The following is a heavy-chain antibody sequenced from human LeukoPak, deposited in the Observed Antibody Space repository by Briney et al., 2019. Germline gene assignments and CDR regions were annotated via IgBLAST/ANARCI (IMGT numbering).Heavy chain of an antibody. J-gene: IGHJ4*02. D-gene: IGHD2-15*01. CDR2: ISYDSAIK. CDR1: RFTFSRDS. V-gene: IGHV3-48*01. CDR3: VRDNPRCCGVVPVNIDDF. Sequence: PGGSLRLSCAASRFTFSRDSMNWVRQAPGKGLEWISYISYDSAIKYYADSVRGRFTISRDNAKNSLSLQMHSLRAEDTAVYYCVRDNPRCCGVVPVNIDDFWGQGTLVTVSS.